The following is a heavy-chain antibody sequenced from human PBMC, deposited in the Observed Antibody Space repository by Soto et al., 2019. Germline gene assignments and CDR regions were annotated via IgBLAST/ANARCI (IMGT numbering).Heavy chain of an antibody. Sequence: QVQLVQSGAEVKKPGSSVKVSCRASGGTFSSYTISWVRQAPGQGLEWMGRIIPILGIANYAQKFQGLVTITADKSTSTAYMELSSLRSEDTAVYYCASLMSAGYYYGMDVWGQGTTVTVSS. J-gene: IGHJ6*02. CDR3: ASLMSAGYYYGMDV. CDR1: GGTFSSYT. V-gene: IGHV1-69*02. CDR2: IIPILGIA. D-gene: IGHD3-3*01.